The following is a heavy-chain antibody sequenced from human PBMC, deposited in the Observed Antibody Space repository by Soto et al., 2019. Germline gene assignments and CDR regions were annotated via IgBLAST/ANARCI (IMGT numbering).Heavy chain of an antibody. CDR1: GFTVSSNY. Sequence: EVQLVESGGGLVQPGGSLRLSCAASGFTVSSNYMSWVRQAPGKGLEWVSVICSGGSTYDADSVKGRFTISRHNYKNTVYLQMNRLRAEDTAVYYCAREGRSRTSCATCWYFDLWGPGTLVTVS. V-gene: IGHV3-53*04. D-gene: IGHD2-2*01. CDR3: AREGRSRTSCATCWYFDL. CDR2: ICSGGST. J-gene: IGHJ2*01.